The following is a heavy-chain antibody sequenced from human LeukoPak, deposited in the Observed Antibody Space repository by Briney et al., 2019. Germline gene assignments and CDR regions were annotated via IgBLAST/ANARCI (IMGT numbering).Heavy chain of an antibody. V-gene: IGHV1-69*04. CDR2: IIPILGIA. D-gene: IGHD5-24*01. CDR3: AREARDGYNWAGYYFDY. J-gene: IGHJ4*02. Sequence: SVKVSCKASGGTFSSYAISWVRQAPGQGLEWMGRIIPILGIANYAQKFQGRVTITADKSTSTAYMELSSLRSEDTAVYYCAREARDGYNWAGYYFDYWGQGTLVTVSS. CDR1: GGTFSSYA.